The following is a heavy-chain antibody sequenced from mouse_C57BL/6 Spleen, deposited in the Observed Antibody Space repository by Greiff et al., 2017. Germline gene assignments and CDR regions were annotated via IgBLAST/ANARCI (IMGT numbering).Heavy chain of an antibody. J-gene: IGHJ4*01. Sequence: HIYWDDDKRYTPSLKSRLTISKDTSRNQVFLKITSVDTADTATYYCARTGDYDYPTGNGGMDYWGQGTSVTVSS. CDR2: IYWDDDK. D-gene: IGHD2-4*01. CDR3: ARTGDYDYPTGNGGMDY. V-gene: IGHV8-12*01.